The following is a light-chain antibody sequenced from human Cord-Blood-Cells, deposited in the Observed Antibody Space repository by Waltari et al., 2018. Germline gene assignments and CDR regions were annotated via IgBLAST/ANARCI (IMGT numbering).Light chain of an antibody. CDR1: RCDVGGYTY. CDR3: SSYAGSNNWV. V-gene: IGLV2-8*01. Sequence: QSALTPPPSASGSPGQSFTISCPVTRCDVGGYTYVSWYKQHPGKAPKLMIYEVSKRPSGGPDRLSGSKSGNTASLTVSGLQAGEEADDSCSSYAGSNNWVFGGVPTLTV. J-gene: IGLJ3*02. CDR2: EVS.